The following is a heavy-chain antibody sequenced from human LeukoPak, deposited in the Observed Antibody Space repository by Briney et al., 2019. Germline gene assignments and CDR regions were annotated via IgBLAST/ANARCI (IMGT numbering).Heavy chain of an antibody. Sequence: GGSLRLSCVASGFTFSNSWMHWVRQAPGKRLVWVARINSDGSSTTYADSVKGRFTISRDNAKNTLYLQMNSLRVDDTAEYYCTRAYQQHLINWFDPWGQGTLVTVSS. CDR3: TRAYQQHLINWFDP. J-gene: IGHJ5*02. CDR2: INSDGSST. CDR1: GFTFSNSW. D-gene: IGHD6-13*01. V-gene: IGHV3-74*03.